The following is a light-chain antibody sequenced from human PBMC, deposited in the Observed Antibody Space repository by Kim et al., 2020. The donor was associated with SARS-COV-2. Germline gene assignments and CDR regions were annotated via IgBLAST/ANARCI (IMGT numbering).Light chain of an antibody. Sequence: PGESPTLSCRARQSVGSTYLAWYQQKRGQAPRLLIYGGSSRATGIPDRLSGSGSGRDFTLAISRLEPGDFAVYYCQQYHISPWTFGQGTKLEI. J-gene: IGKJ1*01. CDR1: QSVGSTY. CDR2: GGS. V-gene: IGKV3-20*01. CDR3: QQYHISPWT.